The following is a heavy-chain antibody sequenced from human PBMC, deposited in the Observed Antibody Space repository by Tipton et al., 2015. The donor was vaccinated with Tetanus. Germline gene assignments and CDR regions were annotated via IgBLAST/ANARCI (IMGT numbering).Heavy chain of an antibody. CDR1: GYSFTSYW. CDR3: ARLVYGSGSSMDV. J-gene: IGHJ6*02. Sequence: QSGAEVKKPGESLKISCQGSGYSFTSYWIAWVRQMPGKGLEWMGIIYPGDSDTRYSPSFQGQVTISADRPISTTYLQWSSLKASDTAMYYCARLVYGSGSSMDVWGQGTTVTVSS. V-gene: IGHV5-51*01. D-gene: IGHD3-10*01. CDR2: IYPGDSDT.